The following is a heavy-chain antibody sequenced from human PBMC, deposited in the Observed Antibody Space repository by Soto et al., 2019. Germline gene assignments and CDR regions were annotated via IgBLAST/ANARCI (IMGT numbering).Heavy chain of an antibody. CDR3: ARAGDSSGYAQP. V-gene: IGHV4-34*01. CDR2: INHRGRT. J-gene: IGHJ5*02. Sequence: SETLSLTCAVYGGSFSGYYWSWIRQPPGKGLEWIGEINHRGRTNYNPSLKGRVTISVDTSKNQFSLKLSSVTAADTAVYYCARAGDSSGYAQPWGQGTLVTVSS. D-gene: IGHD3-22*01. CDR1: GGSFSGYY.